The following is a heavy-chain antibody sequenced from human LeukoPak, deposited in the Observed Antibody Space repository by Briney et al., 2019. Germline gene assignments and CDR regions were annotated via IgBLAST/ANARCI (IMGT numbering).Heavy chain of an antibody. Sequence: GGSLRLSCTASGFTFDDYAMHWVRHIPGKGLEWVSGISWNSDIIGLADSVKGRFTISRDNAKNTLFLQMNSLRAEDTAVYFCARDRWGYSYGGDWGQGTLVTVSS. CDR1: GFTFDDYA. J-gene: IGHJ4*02. CDR2: ISWNSDII. D-gene: IGHD5-18*01. V-gene: IGHV3-9*01. CDR3: ARDRWGYSYGGD.